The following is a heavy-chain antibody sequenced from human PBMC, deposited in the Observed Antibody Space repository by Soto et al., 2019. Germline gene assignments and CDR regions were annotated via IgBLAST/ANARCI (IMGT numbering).Heavy chain of an antibody. CDR2: ISESGETI. CDR1: GFTFSHYY. Sequence: QVQLVESGGRLVKPGGSLRLSCATSGFTFSHYYMTWIRQAPGKGLERVGYISESGETIYYSDSVKGRFTISRDNAKKTLHLQMTSLRAEDTAVYYCARDPVGTPQYWGQGTLVTVSS. D-gene: IGHD1-26*01. V-gene: IGHV3-11*01. CDR3: ARDPVGTPQY. J-gene: IGHJ1*01.